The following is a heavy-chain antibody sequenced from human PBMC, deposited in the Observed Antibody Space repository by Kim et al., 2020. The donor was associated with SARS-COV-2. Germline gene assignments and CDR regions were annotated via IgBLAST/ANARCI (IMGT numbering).Heavy chain of an antibody. CDR2: IYYSGST. J-gene: IGHJ4*02. V-gene: IGHV4-39*01. CDR1: GGSISSSSYY. CDR3: ARQARGNIVVVVAAPTTFDY. D-gene: IGHD2-15*01. Sequence: SETLSLTCTVSGGSISSSSYYWGWIRQPPGKGLEWIGIIYYSGSTYYNPSLKSRVTISVDTSKNQFSLKLSSVTAADTAVYYCARQARGNIVVVVAAPTTFDYWGQGTMVTVSS.